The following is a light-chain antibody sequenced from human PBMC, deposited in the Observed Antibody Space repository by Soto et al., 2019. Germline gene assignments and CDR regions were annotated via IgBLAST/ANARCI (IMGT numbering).Light chain of an antibody. CDR2: LAS. CDR3: QQSYTTLT. CDR1: QHIMSY. J-gene: IGKJ4*01. V-gene: IGKV1-39*01. Sequence: DIQMTQSPSSLSASVGDRVTITCRTSQHIMSYLNWYQQRPGEAPQLLIYLASSLQSGVPSRFSGSGSGTEFTLTISSLQPDDFPTYYCQQSYTTLTFGGGTKVEI.